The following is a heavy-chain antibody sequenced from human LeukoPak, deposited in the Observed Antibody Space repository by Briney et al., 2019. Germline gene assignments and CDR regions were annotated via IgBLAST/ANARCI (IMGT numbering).Heavy chain of an antibody. CDR1: GFGFTNAW. CDR2: IRGKSDGGTT. J-gene: IGHJ4*02. CDR3: TREGYCSGTTCYGGD. V-gene: IGHV3-15*01. D-gene: IGHD2-2*01. Sequence: PGGSLRLSCAVSGFGFTNAWMSWVRQAPGKGLEWVGRIRGKSDGGTTDYAAPVKGRFTISRDDTKNTVYLQVNSLKTEDTAVYFCTREGYCSGTTCYGGDWGQGTLVIVSS.